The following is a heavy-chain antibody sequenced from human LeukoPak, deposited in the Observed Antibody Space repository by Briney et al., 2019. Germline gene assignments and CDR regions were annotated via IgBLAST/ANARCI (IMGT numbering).Heavy chain of an antibody. CDR1: GFTFSSYV. J-gene: IGHJ4*02. D-gene: IGHD4-23*01. CDR2: ISYDGINK. V-gene: IGHV3-30-3*01. Sequence: PGGSLRLSCAASGFTFSSYVMYWLRQAPGKGLEWVAVISYDGINKYYADSVKGRFTISRDNSKNTLYLQMNSLKAEDTAVYYCARGTTTVVTVWGQGTLVTVSS. CDR3: ARGTTTVVTV.